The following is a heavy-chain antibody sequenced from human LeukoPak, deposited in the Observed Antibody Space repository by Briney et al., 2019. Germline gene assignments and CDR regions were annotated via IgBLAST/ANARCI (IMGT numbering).Heavy chain of an antibody. Sequence: PGGSLRLSCAASGFTFSDYYMSWIRQAPGKGLEWVSYISSSGSTIYYADSVKGRFTISRDNSKNTLYLQMNSLRAEDTAVYYCAKDESPKGYSSSWSSFDHWGQGTLVTVSS. J-gene: IGHJ4*02. CDR1: GFTFSDYY. V-gene: IGHV3-11*01. CDR3: AKDESPKGYSSSWSSFDH. D-gene: IGHD6-13*01. CDR2: ISSSGSTI.